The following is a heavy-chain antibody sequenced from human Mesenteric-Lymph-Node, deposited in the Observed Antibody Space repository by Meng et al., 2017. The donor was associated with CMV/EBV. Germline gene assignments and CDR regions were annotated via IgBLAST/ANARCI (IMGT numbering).Heavy chain of an antibody. CDR1: GFTVSSNY. CDR3: ANTYYDSFWGFDY. CDR2: ISGSGGST. V-gene: IGHV3-23*01. J-gene: IGHJ4*02. Sequence: GESLKISCAASGFTVSSNYMSWVRQAPGKGLEWVSAISGSGGSTYYADSVKGRFTISRDNSKNTLYLQMNSLRAEDTAVYYCANTYYDSFWGFDYWGQGTLVTVSS. D-gene: IGHD3-3*01.